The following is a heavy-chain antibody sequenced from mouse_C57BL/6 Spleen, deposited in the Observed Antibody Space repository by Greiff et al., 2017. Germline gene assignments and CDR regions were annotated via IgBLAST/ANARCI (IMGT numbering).Heavy chain of an antibody. CDR1: GYTFTSYW. Sequence: QVQLQQPGAELVMPGASVKLSCKASGYTFTSYWMHWVKQRPGQGLEWIGEIDPSDSDTNYNQKFKGKSTLTVDKSSSTAYMQLSSLTSEDSAVYDGARVDGCCGWYLDVWGQGTTVTVSS. CDR2: IDPSDSDT. V-gene: IGHV1-69*01. D-gene: IGHD2-3*01. J-gene: IGHJ1*01. CDR3: ARVDGCCGWYLDV.